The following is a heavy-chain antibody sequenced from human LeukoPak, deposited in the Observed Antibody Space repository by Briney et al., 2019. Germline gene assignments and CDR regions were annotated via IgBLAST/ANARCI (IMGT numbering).Heavy chain of an antibody. CDR2: IIPIFGTA. D-gene: IGHD2-2*01. J-gene: IGHJ4*02. CDR1: GGTFSSYA. CDR3: ARARGYQLPLFY. Sequence: SVKVSCKASGGTFSSYAISWVRQAPGQGLEWKGGIIPIFGTANYAQKFQGRVTITTDESTSTAYMELSSLRSEDTAVYYCARARGYQLPLFYWGQGTLVTVSS. V-gene: IGHV1-69*05.